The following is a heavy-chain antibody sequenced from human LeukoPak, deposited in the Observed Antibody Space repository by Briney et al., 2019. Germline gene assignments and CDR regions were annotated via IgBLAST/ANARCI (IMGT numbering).Heavy chain of an antibody. D-gene: IGHD6-13*01. J-gene: IGHJ4*02. Sequence: PSETLSLTCSVSGGSISSSSYYWAWIRQPPGKGLEWIASIYYSGSTYYNPSLKSRVTISVDTSKNQFSLKLSSVTAADTAVYYCARPTGHSENFDYWGQGTLVTVSS. V-gene: IGHV4-39*01. CDR3: ARPTGHSENFDY. CDR1: GGSISSSSYY. CDR2: IYYSGST.